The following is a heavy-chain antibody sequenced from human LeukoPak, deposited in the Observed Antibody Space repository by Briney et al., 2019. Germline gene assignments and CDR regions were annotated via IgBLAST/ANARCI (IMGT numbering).Heavy chain of an antibody. CDR3: ARRGYSYGNNWFDP. J-gene: IGHJ5*02. CDR1: GGSISSSNW. CDR2: IYHSGST. V-gene: IGHV4-4*02. Sequence: SETLSLTCAVSGGSISSSNWWSWVRQPPGKGLEWIGEIYHSGSTNYNPSLKSRVTISVDKSKNQFSLKLNSVTAADTAVYYCARRGYSYGNNWFDPWGQGTLVTVSS. D-gene: IGHD3-10*01.